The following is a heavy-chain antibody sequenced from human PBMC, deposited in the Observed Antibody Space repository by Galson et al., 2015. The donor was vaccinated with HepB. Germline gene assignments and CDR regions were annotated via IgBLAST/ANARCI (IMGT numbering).Heavy chain of an antibody. V-gene: IGHV1-69*13. J-gene: IGHJ4*02. CDR1: GGTFSSYA. Sequence: SVKVSCKASGGTFSSYAISWVRQAPGQGLEWMGGIIPIFGTANYAQKFQGRVTITADESTSTAYMELSSLRSEDTAVYYCARLSRDGYNSFDYWGQGTLVTVSA. D-gene: IGHD5-24*01. CDR3: ARLSRDGYNSFDY. CDR2: IIPIFGTA.